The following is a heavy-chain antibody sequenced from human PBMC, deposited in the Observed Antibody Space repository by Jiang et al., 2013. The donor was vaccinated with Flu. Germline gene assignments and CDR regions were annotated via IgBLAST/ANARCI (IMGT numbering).Heavy chain of an antibody. D-gene: IGHD5-18*01. Sequence: PGLVKTSETLSLTCTVSGASIRTNAYHWGWIRQPPGKGLEWIGSIYYNGNTYYSPSLTGRVTISVDTSRNQFSLNLNSVTATDTAVYYCARHSGYSYGYWGQGTLVSVSS. CDR1: GASIRTNAYH. V-gene: IGHV4-39*01. CDR3: ARHSGYSYGY. CDR2: IYYNGNT. J-gene: IGHJ4*02.